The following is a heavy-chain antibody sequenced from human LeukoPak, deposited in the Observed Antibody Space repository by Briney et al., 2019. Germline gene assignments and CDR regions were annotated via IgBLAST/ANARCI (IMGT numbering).Heavy chain of an antibody. CDR3: ARARYFDWLGEHETYNWFDP. CDR2: INHSGST. D-gene: IGHD3-9*01. J-gene: IGHJ5*02. V-gene: IGHV4-34*01. Sequence: PSETLSLTCAVYGGSFSGYYWSWIRQPPGKGLEWIGEINHSGSTNYNPSLKSRVTISVDTSKNQFSLKLSSVTAADTAVYYCARARYFDWLGEHETYNWFDPWGQGTLVTVSS. CDR1: GGSFSGYY.